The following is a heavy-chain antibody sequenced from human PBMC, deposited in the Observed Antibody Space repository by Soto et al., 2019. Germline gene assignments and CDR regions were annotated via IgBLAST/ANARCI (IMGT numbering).Heavy chain of an antibody. V-gene: IGHV4-31*03. CDR3: ARSSRSYFDY. CDR1: GGSISRSGYF. CDR2: IYDSGST. Sequence: QVQLQESGPGLVKPSQTLSLTCTVSGGSISRSGYFWSWIRQHPGKGLEWLGYIYDSGSTYYNPSLKGRVSLSVDTSKNQFSLNLTSVTAADTAMYYCARSSRSYFDYWGQGTLVTVSS. J-gene: IGHJ4*02.